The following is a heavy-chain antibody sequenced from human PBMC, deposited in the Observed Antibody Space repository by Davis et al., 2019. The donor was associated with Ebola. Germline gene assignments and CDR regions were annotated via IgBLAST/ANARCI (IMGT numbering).Heavy chain of an antibody. V-gene: IGHV1-2*02. CDR2: INPNSGGT. CDR3: ARVDTAMAPFDI. CDR1: GYTYTGYY. J-gene: IGHJ3*02. Sequence: ASVKVSCKASGYTYTGYYMHWVRQAPGQGLEWMGWINPNSGGTNYAQKFQGRVTMTRDTSISTAYMELSRLRSDDTAVYYCARVDTAMAPFDIWGQGTMVTVSS. D-gene: IGHD5-18*01.